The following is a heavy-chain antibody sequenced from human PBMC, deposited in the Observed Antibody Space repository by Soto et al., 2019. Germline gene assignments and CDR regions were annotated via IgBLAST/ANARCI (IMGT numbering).Heavy chain of an antibody. D-gene: IGHD2-15*01. J-gene: IGHJ5*02. Sequence: SDTLSLSCTVSGYSISSGYHWAWIRQPPGKGLEWLGSVHYSGNTYYNPSLKSRLTISVDKSKNQFSLNLSSVTAADTAVYYCARQDRVVAEGRWFDPWGQGTLVTVS. CDR2: VHYSGNT. CDR1: GYSISSGYH. CDR3: ARQDRVVAEGRWFDP. V-gene: IGHV4-38-2*02.